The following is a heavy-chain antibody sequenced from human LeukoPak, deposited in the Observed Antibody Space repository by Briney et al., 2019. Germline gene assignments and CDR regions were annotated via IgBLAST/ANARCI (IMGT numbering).Heavy chain of an antibody. Sequence: PGGSLRLSCAAPGFTFSSYAMSWVRQAPGKGLEWVSFIYSGAIHYSDSVKGRFTISRDNSKNTLYLQMNSLRAEDTAVYYCARRAGAYSHPYDYWGQGTLVTVSS. V-gene: IGHV3-23*03. CDR1: GFTFSSYA. J-gene: IGHJ4*02. D-gene: IGHD4/OR15-4a*01. CDR2: IYSGAI. CDR3: ARRAGAYSHPYDY.